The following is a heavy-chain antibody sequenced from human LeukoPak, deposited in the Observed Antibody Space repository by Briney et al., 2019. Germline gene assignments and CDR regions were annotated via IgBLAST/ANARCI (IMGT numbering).Heavy chain of an antibody. CDR3: ARRGRGYYMDV. D-gene: IGHD2-21*01. V-gene: IGHV4-39*01. CDR1: GDSISSSSYY. CDR2: IYYSGST. J-gene: IGHJ6*04. Sequence: PSGTLSLTCTVSGDSISSSSYYWGWIRQPPGKGLEWIGSIYYSGSTYYNPSLKSRVTISVATSKNQFSLNLSSVTAADTAVYYCARRGRGYYMDVWGKGTTVTVSS.